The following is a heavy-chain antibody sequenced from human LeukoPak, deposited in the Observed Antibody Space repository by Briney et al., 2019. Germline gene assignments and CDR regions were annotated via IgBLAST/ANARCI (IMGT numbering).Heavy chain of an antibody. CDR3: ARDKYCSGGSCYFSSYYYYGMDV. CDR2: ISAYDGNT. D-gene: IGHD2-15*01. Sequence: ASVTVSCKAPGYTFTSYGSSWVRQAPGQGLEWMGWISAYDGNTNYAQKLQGRVTMTTDTSTSTAYMELRSLRSDHTAVYYCARDKYCSGGSCYFSSYYYYGMDVWGQGTTVTVSS. J-gene: IGHJ6*02. V-gene: IGHV1-18*01. CDR1: GYTFTSYG.